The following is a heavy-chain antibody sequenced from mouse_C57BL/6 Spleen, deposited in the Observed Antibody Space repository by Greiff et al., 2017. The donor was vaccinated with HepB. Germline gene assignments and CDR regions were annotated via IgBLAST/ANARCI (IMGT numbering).Heavy chain of an antibody. CDR1: GYAFSSSW. CDR3: ARKGYGSSYEDFDV. D-gene: IGHD1-1*01. J-gene: IGHJ1*03. CDR2: IYPGDGDT. V-gene: IGHV1-82*01. Sequence: QVQLKESGPELVKPGASVKISCKASGYAFSSSWMNWVKQRPGKGLEWIGRIYPGDGDTNYNGKFKGKATLTADKSSSTAYMQLSSLTSEDSAVYFCARKGYGSSYEDFDVWGTGTTVTVSS.